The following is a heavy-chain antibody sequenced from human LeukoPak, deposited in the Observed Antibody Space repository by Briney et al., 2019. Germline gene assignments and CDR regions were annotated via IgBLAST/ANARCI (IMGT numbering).Heavy chain of an antibody. CDR1: GYTFTSYA. J-gene: IGHJ3*02. CDR2: INTNTGNP. V-gene: IGHV7-4-1*02. CDR3: ARGGRGIYDFWSGRSRDAFDI. Sequence: ASVKVSCKASGYTFTSYAMNWVRQAPGQGLGWMGWINTNTGNPTYAQGFTGRFVFSLDTSVSTAYLQISSLKAEDTAVYYCARGGRGIYDFWSGRSRDAFDIWGQGTMVTVSS. D-gene: IGHD3-3*01.